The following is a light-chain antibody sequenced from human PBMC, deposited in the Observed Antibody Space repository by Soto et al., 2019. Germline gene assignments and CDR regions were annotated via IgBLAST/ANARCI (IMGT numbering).Light chain of an antibody. Sequence: DIVMTQSPLSLPVTPGEPASISCRSSQSLLHSNGYNYLDWYLQKPGQSPQLLIYLGSNRASGVPDRFSGSGSGTDFTLKIIRVEAEDVGFYYCMQALQTPYTFGQGTKLEIK. J-gene: IGKJ2*01. CDR3: MQALQTPYT. CDR2: LGS. CDR1: QSLLHSNGYNY. V-gene: IGKV2-28*01.